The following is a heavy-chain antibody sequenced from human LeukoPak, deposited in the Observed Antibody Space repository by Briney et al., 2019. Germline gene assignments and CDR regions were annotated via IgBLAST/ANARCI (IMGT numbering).Heavy chain of an antibody. Sequence: PGGSLRLSCAASGFTFSSYWMHWVRQAPGKGLVWVSRINSDGSSTSYADSVKGRFTISRDNAKNTLYLQMNSLRAEDTAVYYCASITITMVRGVIISPMDVWGKGTTVTISS. CDR3: ASITITMVRGVIISPMDV. CDR2: INSDGSST. V-gene: IGHV3-74*01. CDR1: GFTFSSYW. J-gene: IGHJ6*03. D-gene: IGHD3-10*01.